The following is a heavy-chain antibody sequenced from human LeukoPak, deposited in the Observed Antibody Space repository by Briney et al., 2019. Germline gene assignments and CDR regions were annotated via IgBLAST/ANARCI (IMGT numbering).Heavy chain of an antibody. Sequence: ASVKVSCKAFGYSLTNYYVHWARQAPGQGLEWMGGIIPIFGTANYAQKFQGRVTITTDESTSTAYMELSSLRSEDTAVYYCARVIQDPYYDFWSGYYLNPRHYYYMDVWGKGTTVTVSS. CDR1: GYSLTNYY. V-gene: IGHV1-69*05. D-gene: IGHD3-3*01. CDR2: IIPIFGTA. CDR3: ARVIQDPYYDFWSGYYLNPRHYYYMDV. J-gene: IGHJ6*03.